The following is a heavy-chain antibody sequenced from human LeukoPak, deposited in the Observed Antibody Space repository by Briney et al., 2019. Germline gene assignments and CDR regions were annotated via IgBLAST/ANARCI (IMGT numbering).Heavy chain of an antibody. V-gene: IGHV4-59*01. Sequence: SETLSLTCTVSGGSIISYYWGWIRQPPGKGLEWIGYIYYSGSTNYNPSLKSRVTISVDTSKNQFSLKLSSVTAADTAVYYCAREPPLRDGYTPAPFDYWGQGALVTVSS. CDR2: IYYSGST. J-gene: IGHJ4*02. CDR1: GGSIISYY. D-gene: IGHD5-24*01. CDR3: AREPPLRDGYTPAPFDY.